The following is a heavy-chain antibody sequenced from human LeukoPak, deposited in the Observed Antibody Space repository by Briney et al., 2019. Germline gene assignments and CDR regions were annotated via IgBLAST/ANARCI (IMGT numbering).Heavy chain of an antibody. CDR1: GYTFTSYY. J-gene: IGHJ3*02. Sequence: ASVKVSCTASGYTFTSYYMHWVRQAPGQGLEWMGIINPSGGSTSYAQTFQGRVTMTRDMSTSTVYMELSSLRSEDTAVYYCARGPSYGSGSHDAFDIWGQGTMVTVSS. CDR2: INPSGGST. V-gene: IGHV1-46*01. CDR3: ARGPSYGSGSHDAFDI. D-gene: IGHD3-10*01.